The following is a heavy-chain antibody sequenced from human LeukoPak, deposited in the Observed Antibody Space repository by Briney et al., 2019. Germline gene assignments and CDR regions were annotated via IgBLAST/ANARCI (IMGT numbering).Heavy chain of an antibody. V-gene: IGHV3-48*03. J-gene: IGHJ4*02. D-gene: IGHD6-19*01. CDR2: ISSSGSTI. Sequence: GGSLRLSCAASGFTFSSYEMNWVRQAPGKGLEWVSYISSSGSTIYYADSVKGRFTISRDNAKNSLSLQMNSLRAEDTAVYYCARVEWTKQWLPIKKFDYWGQGTLVTVSS. CDR3: ARVEWTKQWLPIKKFDY. CDR1: GFTFSSYE.